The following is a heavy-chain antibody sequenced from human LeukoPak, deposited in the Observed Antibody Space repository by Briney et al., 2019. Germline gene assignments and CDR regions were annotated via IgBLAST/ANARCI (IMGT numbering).Heavy chain of an antibody. Sequence: PGGSLRLSCAASGFKFDDYGMSWVRQAPGKGLEWVSAINWNGGSTAYADSVKGRFTMSRDNAKKSLYLQMSGLRAEDTAFYYCARSSDGRGITRIAQGLYYYYYMDVWGKGTTVTVSS. D-gene: IGHD3-22*01. CDR3: ARSSDGRGITRIAQGLYYYYYMDV. V-gene: IGHV3-20*04. CDR1: GFKFDDYG. CDR2: INWNGGST. J-gene: IGHJ6*03.